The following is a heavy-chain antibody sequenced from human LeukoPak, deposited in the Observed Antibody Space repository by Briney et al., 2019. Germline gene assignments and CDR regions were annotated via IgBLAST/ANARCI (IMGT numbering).Heavy chain of an antibody. CDR1: GGSLSSGSYY. D-gene: IGHD5-24*01. CDR3: ARVRTVEMATIYKDLNFNDAFDI. V-gene: IGHV4-61*02. Sequence: PSETLSLTCTVSGGSLSSGSYYWSWIRQPAGKGLEWIGRIYTSGSTNYNPSLKSRVTISVDTSKNKFSLKLSSVTAADTAVYYCARVRTVEMATIYKDLNFNDAFDIWGQGTMVTVSS. CDR2: IYTSGST. J-gene: IGHJ3*02.